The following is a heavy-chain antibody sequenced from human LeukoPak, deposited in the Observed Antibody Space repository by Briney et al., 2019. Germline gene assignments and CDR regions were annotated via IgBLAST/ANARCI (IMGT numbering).Heavy chain of an antibody. CDR3: ARDWRPLDY. CDR1: GGSISGYY. J-gene: IGHJ4*02. V-gene: IGHV4-59*12. Sequence: SETLSLTCTVSGGSISGYYWSWIRQPPGKGLEWIGYIYYYGTTTYNSSLKNRVTISVDTSKNLFSLKLRSMTAADTAVYYCARDWRPLDYWGQGILVTVSS. CDR2: IYYYGTT.